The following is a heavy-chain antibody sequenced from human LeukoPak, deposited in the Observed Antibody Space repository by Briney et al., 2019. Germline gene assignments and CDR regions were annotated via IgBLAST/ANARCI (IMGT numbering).Heavy chain of an antibody. D-gene: IGHD6-19*01. CDR1: GYTLTELS. CDR2: FDPEDGET. J-gene: IGHJ6*03. Sequence: GASVKVSCKVSGYTLTELSMHWVRQAPGKGLEWMGGFDPEDGETIYAQKFQGRVTITADKSTSTAYMELSSLRSEDTAVYYCASDRIIAVAGTSHYYYYYMDVWGKGTTVTVSS. CDR3: ASDRIIAVAGTSHYYYYYMDV. V-gene: IGHV1-24*01.